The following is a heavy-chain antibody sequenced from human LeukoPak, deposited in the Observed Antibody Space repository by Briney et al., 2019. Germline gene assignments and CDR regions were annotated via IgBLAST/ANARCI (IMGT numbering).Heavy chain of an antibody. D-gene: IGHD2-15*01. V-gene: IGHV1-2*02. CDR2: INPNSGGT. CDR1: VYTFTGYY. Sequence: ASVKVSFKASVYTFTGYYMHWVRQAPGQGLEWMGWINPNSGGTNYAQKFQGRVTMTRDTSISTAYMELSRLRSDDTAVYYCARAELLGRMQEDYWGQGTLVTVSS. CDR3: ARAELLGRMQEDY. J-gene: IGHJ4*02.